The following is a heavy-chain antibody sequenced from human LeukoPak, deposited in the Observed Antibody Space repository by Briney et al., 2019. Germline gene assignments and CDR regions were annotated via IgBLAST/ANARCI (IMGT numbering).Heavy chain of an antibody. J-gene: IGHJ4*02. Sequence: SETLSLTCAVYGGSFSGYYWSWIRQPPGKGLEWIGEINHSGSTNYNPSLKGRVTISADTSKNQFSLKLSSVTAADTAVYYCATHPPRYCTGGSRSDYWGQGTLVTVSS. CDR2: INHSGST. V-gene: IGHV4-34*01. D-gene: IGHD2-15*01. CDR1: GGSFSGYY. CDR3: ATHPPRYCTGGSRSDY.